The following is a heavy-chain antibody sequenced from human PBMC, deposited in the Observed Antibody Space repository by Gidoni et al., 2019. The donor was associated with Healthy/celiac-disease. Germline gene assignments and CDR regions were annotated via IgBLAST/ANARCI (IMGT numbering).Heavy chain of an antibody. CDR1: GFTFSSYA. Sequence: EVQLLESGGGLVQPGGSLRLSCAASGFTFSSYAMSWVRQAPGKGLEWVSAISGSGGSTYYADSVKGRFTISRDNSKNTLYLQMNSLRAEDTAVYYCANLAYCGGDCLNYYYYMDVWGKGTTVTVSS. CDR3: ANLAYCGGDCLNYYYYMDV. V-gene: IGHV3-23*01. J-gene: IGHJ6*03. CDR2: ISGSGGST. D-gene: IGHD2-21*01.